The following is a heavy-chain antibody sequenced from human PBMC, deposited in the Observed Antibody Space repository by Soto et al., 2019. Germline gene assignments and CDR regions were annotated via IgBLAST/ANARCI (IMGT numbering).Heavy chain of an antibody. CDR2: IIPIFGTA. J-gene: IGHJ6*02. D-gene: IGHD2-15*01. CDR1: GGTFSSYA. CDR3: ASHPGGCSGGSCPYYYYGMDV. V-gene: IGHV1-69*12. Sequence: QVQLVQSGAEVKKPGSSVKVSCKASGGTFSSYAISWVRQAPGQGLEWMGGIIPIFGTANYAQKFQGRVTITADESTSTASMELSSLRSEDTAVYYCASHPGGCSGGSCPYYYYGMDVWGQGTTVTVSS.